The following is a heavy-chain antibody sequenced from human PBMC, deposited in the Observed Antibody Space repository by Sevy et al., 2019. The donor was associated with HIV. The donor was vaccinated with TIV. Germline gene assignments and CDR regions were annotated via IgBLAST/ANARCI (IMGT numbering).Heavy chain of an antibody. CDR3: ARYIMFRGWYAAPIDY. Sequence: GGFLRLSCAASGFTFDDYAMHWVRQAPGKGLERVSGISWNSGSIEYADSVKGRFTFSRDNAKNSLYLQINSLRAEDTALYYCARYIMFRGWYAAPIDYWGQGTLVFVSS. CDR2: ISWNSGSI. CDR1: GFTFDDYA. D-gene: IGHD6-19*01. V-gene: IGHV3-9*01. J-gene: IGHJ4*02.